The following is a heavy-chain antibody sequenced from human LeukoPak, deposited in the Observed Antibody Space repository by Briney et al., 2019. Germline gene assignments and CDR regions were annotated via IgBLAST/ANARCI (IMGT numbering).Heavy chain of an antibody. J-gene: IGHJ4*02. CDR1: GGTFSSYA. CDR3: ARGEDTAMVTRFDY. Sequence: GASVKVSCKASGGTFSSYAISWVRQAPGQGLEWMGGIIPIFGTANYAQKFQGRVTITTDESTSTAYMELSSLRSEDTAVYYCARGEDTAMVTRFDYWGQGTLVNVSS. D-gene: IGHD5-18*01. CDR2: IIPIFGTA. V-gene: IGHV1-69*05.